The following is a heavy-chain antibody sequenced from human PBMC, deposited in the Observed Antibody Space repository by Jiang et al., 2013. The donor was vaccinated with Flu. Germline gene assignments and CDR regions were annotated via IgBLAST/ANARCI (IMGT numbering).Heavy chain of an antibody. D-gene: IGHD1-7*01. J-gene: IGHJ4*02. CDR2: ISWDGGST. Sequence: VQLVESGGVVVQPGGSLRLSCAASGFTFDDYTMHWVRQAPGKGLEWVSLISWDGGSTYYADSVKGRFTISRDNSKNSLYLQMNSLRTGDTALYYCAKDLTPDNWNYALACDYWGQGTLVTVSS. CDR1: GFTFDDYT. CDR3: AKDLTPDNWNYALACDY. V-gene: IGHV3-43*01.